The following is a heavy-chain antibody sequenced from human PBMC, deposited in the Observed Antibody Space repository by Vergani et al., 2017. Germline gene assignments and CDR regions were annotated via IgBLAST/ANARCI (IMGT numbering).Heavy chain of an antibody. CDR3: SRGRGYNFGYSDY. CDR2: IRNKAYGGTT. D-gene: IGHD5-18*01. J-gene: IGHJ4*01. Sequence: EVQLVESGGGLVPPGRSLRLSCAASGFSFGDYAMTWVRQAPGKGLEWVAFIRNKAYGGTTEYAASVKGRFTISKNDSKRLAYLLLGGLKTEDTAVYFCSRGRGYNFGYSDYWGQGALVTVSS. V-gene: IGHV3-49*04. CDR1: GFSFGDYA.